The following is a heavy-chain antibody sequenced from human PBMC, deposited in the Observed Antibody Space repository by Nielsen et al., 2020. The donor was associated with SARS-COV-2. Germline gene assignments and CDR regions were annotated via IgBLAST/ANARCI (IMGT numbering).Heavy chain of an antibody. V-gene: IGHV5-10-1*01. D-gene: IGHD2-15*01. J-gene: IGHJ5*02. CDR1: GYSFTSYW. Sequence: KVSCKGSGYSFTSYWISWVRQMPGKGLEWMGRIDPSDSYTNYSPSFQGHVTISADKSISTAYLQWSSLKASDTAMYYCARFRFLGYCSGGSCPAPYTGFDPWGQGTLVTVSS. CDR3: ARFRFLGYCSGGSCPAPYTGFDP. CDR2: IDPSDSYT.